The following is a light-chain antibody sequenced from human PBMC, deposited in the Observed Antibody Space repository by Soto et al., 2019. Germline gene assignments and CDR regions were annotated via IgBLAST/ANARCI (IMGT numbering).Light chain of an antibody. Sequence: DIQMTQSPSSVSSSVGYRVIITCRASQGIASWLAWYQHKPVTAPKLLTYAASTLQSGVPSRFSGSGSGTDFTLTISSLQHEDFATYYCQQAITFPLTFGGGTNVDIK. CDR2: AAS. J-gene: IGKJ4*01. V-gene: IGKV1-12*01. CDR3: QQAITFPLT. CDR1: QGIASW.